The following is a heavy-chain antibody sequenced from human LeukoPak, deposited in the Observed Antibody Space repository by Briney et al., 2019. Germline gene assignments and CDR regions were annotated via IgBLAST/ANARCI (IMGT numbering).Heavy chain of an antibody. CDR1: GESVSGKNGA. J-gene: IGHJ4*02. CDR3: ARDVGTSGWHTFDY. V-gene: IGHV6-1*01. CDR2: TYYRSKWYT. Sequence: SQTLSVTCAISGESVSGKNGAWNWIRQSPSRGLEWLGRTYYRSKWYTDYAVSMNGRITINPDTSKNQFSLQLNSVTPDDTAVYYCARDVGTSGWHTFDYWGQGTLVTVSS. D-gene: IGHD6-19*01.